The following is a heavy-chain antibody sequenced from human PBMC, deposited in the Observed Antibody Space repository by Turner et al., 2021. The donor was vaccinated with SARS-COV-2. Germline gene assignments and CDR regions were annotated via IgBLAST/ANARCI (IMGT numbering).Heavy chain of an antibody. CDR2: FDPEDGET. Sequence: QVQLVQSGAEVKQPGASVKVSCKVSGYTLIELSMHWVRQAPGKGLEWMGGFDPEDGETIYAQKFQGRVTMTEDTSTDTAYMELSSLRSEDTAVYYCATGYAYCGGDCSIDYWGQGTLVTVSS. CDR3: ATGYAYCGGDCSIDY. D-gene: IGHD2-21*02. V-gene: IGHV1-24*01. CDR1: GYTLIELS. J-gene: IGHJ4*02.